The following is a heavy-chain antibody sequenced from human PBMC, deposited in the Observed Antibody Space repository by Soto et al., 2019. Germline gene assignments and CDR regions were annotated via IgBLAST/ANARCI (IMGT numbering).Heavy chain of an antibody. Sequence: GGSLRLSCAASGFTFSDYAMHWIRQAPGKGLEWVTVISFDGKNKYYADSVKGRFTISRDNSKNTLYLQMNSLGAEDTAVYYCARDFVVGGPTINYYYGMDVWGQGTTVTVSS. CDR3: ARDFVVGGPTINYYYGMDV. CDR2: ISFDGKNK. CDR1: GFTFSDYA. J-gene: IGHJ6*02. V-gene: IGHV3-30*14. D-gene: IGHD1-26*01.